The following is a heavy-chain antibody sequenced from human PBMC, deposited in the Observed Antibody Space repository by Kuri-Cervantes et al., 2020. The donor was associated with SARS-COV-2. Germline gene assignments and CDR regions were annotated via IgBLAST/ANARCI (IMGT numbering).Heavy chain of an antibody. V-gene: IGHV3-30*01. CDR3: ARPHLPGIAVAGASALDY. D-gene: IGHD6-19*01. CDR2: ISYDGSNK. J-gene: IGHJ4*02. Sequence: GESLKISCAASGFTFSSYAMHWVRQAPGKGLEWVAVISYDGSNKYYADSVKGRFTISRDNSKNTLYLQMNSLRAEDTAVYYCARPHLPGIAVAGASALDYWGQGTLVTVSS. CDR1: GFTFSSYA.